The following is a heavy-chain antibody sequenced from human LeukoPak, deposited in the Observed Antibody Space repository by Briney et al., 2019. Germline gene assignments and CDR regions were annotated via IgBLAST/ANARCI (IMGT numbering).Heavy chain of an antibody. CDR2: ISGSSIYI. CDR3: ARDPPYYDSSGYYYDY. J-gene: IGHJ4*02. V-gene: IGHV3-21*01. CDR1: GFTFSSYW. Sequence: PGGSLRLSCAASGFTFSSYWMSWVRQAPGKGLEWVSSISGSSIYIYYADSVKGRFTISRDNAKNSLYLQMNGLRAEDTAVYYCARDPPYYDSSGYYYDYWGQGTLVTASS. D-gene: IGHD3-22*01.